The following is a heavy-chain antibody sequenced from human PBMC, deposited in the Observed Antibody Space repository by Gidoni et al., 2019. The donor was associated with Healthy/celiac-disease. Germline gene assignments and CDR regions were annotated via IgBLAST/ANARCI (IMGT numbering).Heavy chain of an antibody. V-gene: IGHV1-8*01. CDR3: ARVGIYYYDSSGYNYYYYGMDV. CDR1: GYTFTRYA. J-gene: IGHJ6*01. D-gene: IGHD3-22*01. CDR2: MNPNSVNT. Sequence: QVQLVQSGAEVKKPGASVKVSCKASGYTFTRYAINWVRQATGQGLEWMGRMNPNSVNTGDAQKFKGRGTMTRNTSISTAYMELSSLRSEDTSVYYCARVGIYYYDSSGYNYYYYGMDVWGQGTTVTVSS.